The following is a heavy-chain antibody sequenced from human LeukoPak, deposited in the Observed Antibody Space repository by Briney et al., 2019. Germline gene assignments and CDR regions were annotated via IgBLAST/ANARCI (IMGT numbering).Heavy chain of an antibody. CDR2: ISTYNGNT. CDR3: ARMAYGGNLFDY. CDR1: GGTFSSYA. D-gene: IGHD4-23*01. Sequence: GASVKVSCKASGGTFSSYAISWVRQAPGQGLEWMGWISTYNGNTNYAQNLQGRVTMTTDTSTSTAYMDLRSLRSDDTAVYYCARMAYGGNLFDYWGQGTLVTVSS. V-gene: IGHV1-18*01. J-gene: IGHJ4*02.